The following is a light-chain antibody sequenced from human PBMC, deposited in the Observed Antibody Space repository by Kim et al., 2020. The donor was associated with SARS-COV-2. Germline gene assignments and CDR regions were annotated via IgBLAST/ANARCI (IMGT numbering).Light chain of an antibody. Sequence: SPGERAPPSCRASQSVISNYSAWYQQKPCQAPRLLTYAAHSRATGIPARFSGSGSVKDFTLTISTVEPEDFAVYYCQQYGYSPITFGQGTRMEIK. CDR2: AAH. CDR3: QQYGYSPIT. J-gene: IGKJ5*01. CDR1: QSVISNY. V-gene: IGKV3-20*01.